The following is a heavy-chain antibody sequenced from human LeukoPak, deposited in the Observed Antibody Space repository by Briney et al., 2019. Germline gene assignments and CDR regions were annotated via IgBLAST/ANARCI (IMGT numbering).Heavy chain of an antibody. CDR2: VYISGST. V-gene: IGHV4-4*07. CDR3: ARGNSFDP. J-gene: IGHJ5*02. CDR1: RETLSGSD. Sequence: SETLPLTCTVSRETLSGSDWNSVAQPAGKGLEWLGRVYISGSTNYNPSLKSRLTISVDNFKNQFSLKLSSVTAADTAVYYCARGNSFDPWGQGTLVTVSS.